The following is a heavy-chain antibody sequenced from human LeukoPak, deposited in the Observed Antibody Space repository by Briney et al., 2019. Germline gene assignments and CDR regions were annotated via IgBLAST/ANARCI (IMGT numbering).Heavy chain of an antibody. Sequence: GSLRLSCAASGFTFSSYAMSWVRQAPGKGLEWVSAISGSGGSTYYADSVKGRFTISRDNSKNTLYLQMNSLRAEDTAVYYCAKPNPGYSSGWYGGYGMDVWGQGTTVTVSS. CDR2: ISGSGGST. D-gene: IGHD6-19*01. V-gene: IGHV3-23*01. J-gene: IGHJ6*02. CDR1: GFTFSSYA. CDR3: AKPNPGYSSGWYGGYGMDV.